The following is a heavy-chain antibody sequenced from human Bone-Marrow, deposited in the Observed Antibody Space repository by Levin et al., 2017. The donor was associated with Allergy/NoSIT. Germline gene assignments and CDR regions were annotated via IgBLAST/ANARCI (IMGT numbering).Heavy chain of an antibody. CDR2: IYGDDKR. CDR1: GFSLSSSGVA. CDR3: AHRRNWNFDY. Sequence: SGPTLVKPTQTLTLTCTFSGFSLSSSGVAVGWIRQPPGKALEWLALIYGDDKRRYSPSLNSRLTITKDTSKNQVVLTMTNMDPVDRAPYYCAHRRNWNFDYWGQGTLVTVSS. J-gene: IGHJ4*02. V-gene: IGHV2-5*02. D-gene: IGHD1-1*01.